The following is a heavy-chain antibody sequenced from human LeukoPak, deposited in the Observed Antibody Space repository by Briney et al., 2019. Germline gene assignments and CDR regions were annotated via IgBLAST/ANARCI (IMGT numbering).Heavy chain of an antibody. V-gene: IGHV1-46*01. D-gene: IGHD3/OR15-3a*01. CDR2: INPSGGST. Sequence: ASAKVSCKASGYTFTSYYIHWVRQAPGQGLEWMGIINPSGGSTSYAQKFQGRVTMTRDTSTSTVYMELSSLRSEDTAVYYCAREESVVTWTGNFDYWGQGTLVTVSS. J-gene: IGHJ4*02. CDR3: AREESVVTWTGNFDY. CDR1: GYTFTSYY.